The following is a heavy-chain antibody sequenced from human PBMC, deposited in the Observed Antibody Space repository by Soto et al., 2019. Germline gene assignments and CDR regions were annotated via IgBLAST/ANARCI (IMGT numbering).Heavy chain of an antibody. CDR1: GFMFSGYA. D-gene: IGHD3-10*01. V-gene: IGHV3-23*01. CDR2: FSDSGDST. Sequence: GGSLRLSCVGSGFMFSGYAMHWARQAPGKGLEWVSTFSDSGDSTYYAYSGRGRFTISRDNVNDTLYLQMNNLRAEDSGLYYCTRGPRPISTGTGAYWGQGTQVTVSS. J-gene: IGHJ4*02. CDR3: TRGPRPISTGTGAY.